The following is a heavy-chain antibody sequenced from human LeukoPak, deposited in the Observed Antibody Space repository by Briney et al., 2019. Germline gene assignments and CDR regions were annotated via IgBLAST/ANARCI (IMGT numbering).Heavy chain of an antibody. CDR2: ISYDGSNK. CDR1: GFTFSSYG. V-gene: IGHV3-30*18. CDR3: AKDLTSIVVGATGLGY. Sequence: GGSLRLSCAASGFTFSSYGMHWVRQAPGKGLEWVAVISYDGSNKYYADSVKGRFTISRDNSKNTLYLQMNSLRAEDTAVYYCAKDLTSIVVGATGLGYWGQGTLVTVSA. J-gene: IGHJ4*02. D-gene: IGHD1-26*01.